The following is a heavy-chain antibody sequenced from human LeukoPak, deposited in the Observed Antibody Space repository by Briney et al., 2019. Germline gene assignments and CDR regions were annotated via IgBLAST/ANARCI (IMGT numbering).Heavy chain of an antibody. V-gene: IGHV4-59*11. CDR1: GGSISSHY. D-gene: IGHD3-16*01. CDR3: ARGGAAEYFQY. CDR2: IYDSGST. J-gene: IGHJ1*01. Sequence: SETLSLTCTVSGGSISSHYWSWIRQPPGKGLEWIVYIYDSGSTNYSPSLKSRVTISVDTSKNQFSLNLTSVTAADTAVYFCARGGAAEYFQYWGQGTLVIVSS.